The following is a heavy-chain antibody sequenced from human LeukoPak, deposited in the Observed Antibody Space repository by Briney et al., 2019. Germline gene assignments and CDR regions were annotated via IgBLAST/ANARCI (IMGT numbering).Heavy chain of an antibody. CDR2: IKEDGSEI. CDR3: ARDRGYSSFDY. V-gene: IGHV3-7*01. D-gene: IGHD4-23*01. J-gene: IGHJ4*02. Sequence: HPGGSLRLSCEASAFTFSSYWMSSVRQAPGKGLEWVANIKEDGSEINYVDSVKGRFTISRDNAKNSLFLQMYSLRVEDTAVYYCARDRGYSSFDYWGQGTLVTVSS. CDR1: AFTFSSYW.